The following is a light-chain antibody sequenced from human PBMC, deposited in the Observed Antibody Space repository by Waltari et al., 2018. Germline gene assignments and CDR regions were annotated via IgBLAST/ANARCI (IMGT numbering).Light chain of an antibody. Sequence: QSALTQPRSVSGSPGQSVTISCTGTSSDIGAYDYASWYQQHPGKPPKRIIYDVTDRPSGVPDRFSGSKSGNTASLTISGLQAEDEADYYCCSYAGSYTYVFGTGTKVTVL. CDR3: CSYAGSYTYV. V-gene: IGLV2-11*01. CDR2: DVT. CDR1: SSDIGAYDY. J-gene: IGLJ1*01.